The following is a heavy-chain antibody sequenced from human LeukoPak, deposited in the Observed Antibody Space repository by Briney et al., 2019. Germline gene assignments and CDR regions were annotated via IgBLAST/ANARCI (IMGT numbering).Heavy chain of an antibody. V-gene: IGHV3-21*01. Sequence: GGSLRLSCAASGFTFSSYSMNWVRQAPGKGLEWVSSISSSSSYIYYADSVKGRFTISRDNAKNSLYLQMNSLRAEDTAVYYCARVDESGAFDIWGQGTMVTVSS. CDR2: ISSSSSYI. CDR1: GFTFSSYS. J-gene: IGHJ3*02. CDR3: ARVDESGAFDI. D-gene: IGHD3-10*01.